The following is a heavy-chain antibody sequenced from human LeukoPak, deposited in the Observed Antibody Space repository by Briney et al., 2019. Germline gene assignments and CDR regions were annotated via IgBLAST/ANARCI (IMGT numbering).Heavy chain of an antibody. CDR1: GFTFRTYG. D-gene: IGHD7-27*01. J-gene: IGHJ2*01. CDR3: ARELVSLGTGYFDL. CDR2: ITGSSTWT. Sequence: PGGSLRLSCEASGFTFRTYGMTWVRQAPGKGLEWVSGITGSSTWTYYADSVRGRFTISRDNSKNTLHLQMNNLTADDTAIYYRARELVSLGTGYFDLWGRGTLVTVSS. V-gene: IGHV3-23*01.